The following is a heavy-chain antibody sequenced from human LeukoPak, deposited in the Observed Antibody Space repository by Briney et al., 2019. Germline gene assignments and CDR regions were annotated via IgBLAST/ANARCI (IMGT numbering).Heavy chain of an antibody. Sequence: GGSLRLSCAASGFTFSSDAMHWVRQAPGKGLEWVAIILSDGSKTYYPDSVRGRFTISRDNSKNTLYLQMNSLRDEDTAVYYCARDYGDYGKGLIDYWGQGTLVTVSS. CDR1: GFTFSSDA. V-gene: IGHV3-30*02. CDR2: ILSDGSKT. J-gene: IGHJ4*02. D-gene: IGHD4-17*01. CDR3: ARDYGDYGKGLIDY.